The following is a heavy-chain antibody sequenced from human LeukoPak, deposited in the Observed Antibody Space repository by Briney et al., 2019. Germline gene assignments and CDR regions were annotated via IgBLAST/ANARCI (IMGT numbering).Heavy chain of an antibody. CDR3: AKKASISGSYRDDAFDI. CDR1: GFTFSSYA. V-gene: IGHV3-23*01. Sequence: GGSLRLSCAASGFTFSSYAMSWVRQAPGKGLEWVSAISGSGGSTYYADSVKGRFTISRDNSKNTLYLQMNSLRAEDTAVYYCAKKASISGSYRDDAFDIWGQGTVVTVSS. J-gene: IGHJ3*02. CDR2: ISGSGGST. D-gene: IGHD3-10*01.